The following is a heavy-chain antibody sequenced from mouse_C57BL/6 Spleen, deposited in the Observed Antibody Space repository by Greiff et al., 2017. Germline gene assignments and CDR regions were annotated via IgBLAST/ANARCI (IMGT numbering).Heavy chain of an antibody. CDR1: GYTFTSYC. Sequence: QVQLQQPGAELVRPGTSVKLSCKASGYTFTSYCMHWVKQRPGQGLEWIGVIDPSDSYTNYNQKFKGKATLTVDTSSSTAYMQLSSLTSEDSAVYYCARSVYYDYDYAMDYWGQGTSVTVSS. CDR2: IDPSDSYT. D-gene: IGHD2-4*01. V-gene: IGHV1-59*01. CDR3: ARSVYYDYDYAMDY. J-gene: IGHJ4*01.